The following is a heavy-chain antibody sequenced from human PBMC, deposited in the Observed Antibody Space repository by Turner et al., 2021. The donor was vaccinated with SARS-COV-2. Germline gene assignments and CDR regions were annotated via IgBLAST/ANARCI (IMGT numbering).Heavy chain of an antibody. CDR2: IDSSSSTI. CDR1: GFTFSTYS. Sequence: EVHLVESGGGLVQPGGSLRLSCVASGFTFSTYSMNWVRQAPGKGLEWVSYIDSSSSTIYYADSVKDRFTISRDNAKNSLYLQMNSLRADDTAVYYCASPFDYWGQGTLVTVSS. CDR3: ASPFDY. V-gene: IGHV3-48*01. J-gene: IGHJ4*02.